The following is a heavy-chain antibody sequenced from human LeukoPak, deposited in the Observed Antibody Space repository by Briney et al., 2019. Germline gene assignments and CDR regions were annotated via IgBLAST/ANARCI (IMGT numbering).Heavy chain of an antibody. J-gene: IGHJ4*02. D-gene: IGHD3-3*01. CDR2: ISGSGGST. Sequence: GGSLRLSCAASGFTFSSYAMSWVRQAPGKGLEWVSAISGSGGSTYYADSVKGRFTISRDNSKNTLYLQMNSLRAEDTAVYYCVKGNTIFGVVIDYWGQGTLVTVSS. V-gene: IGHV3-23*01. CDR3: VKGNTIFGVVIDY. CDR1: GFTFSSYA.